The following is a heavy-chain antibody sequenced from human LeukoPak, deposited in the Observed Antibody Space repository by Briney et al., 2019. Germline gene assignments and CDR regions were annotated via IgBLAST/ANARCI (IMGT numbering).Heavy chain of an antibody. CDR1: GGSINSGDSY. Sequence: SETLSLTCTVSGGSINSGDSYWSWIRQPPGKSLEWIGYISYSGSPYYNPSLRGRVAISGDTSENQFFLRLGSVTAADTAVYYCARVPYGPGTYYFDCWGQGILVTVSS. V-gene: IGHV4-30-4*01. CDR3: ARVPYGPGTYYFDC. CDR2: ISYSGSP. D-gene: IGHD3-10*01. J-gene: IGHJ4*02.